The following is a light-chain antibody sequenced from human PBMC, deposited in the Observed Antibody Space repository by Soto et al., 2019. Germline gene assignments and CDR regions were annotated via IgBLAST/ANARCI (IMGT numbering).Light chain of an antibody. CDR2: DAS. J-gene: IGKJ1*01. CDR1: QTISTW. CDR3: QQYTNTNNPWM. V-gene: IGKV1-5*01. Sequence: DIQVTQSPPTLSASVGDRVTITCRASQTISTWMAWYQQKPGKATKLLVYDASTLQSGVESRFSGSGSGTEFTLIISGLQPDDSATYYCQQYTNTNNPWMFGQGTKVEI.